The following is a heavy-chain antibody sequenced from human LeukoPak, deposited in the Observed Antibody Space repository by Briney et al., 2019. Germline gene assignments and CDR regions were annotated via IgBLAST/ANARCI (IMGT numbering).Heavy chain of an antibody. CDR2: INPNSGGT. J-gene: IGHJ5*02. D-gene: IGHD5-12*01. Sequence: ASVKVSCKASGYTFTGYYMHWVRQAPGQGLEWMGWINPNSGGTNYAQKFQGRVTMTRDTSISTAYMELSRLRSDDTAVYYCARGRWSGYDWDNWFDPWGQRTLVTVSS. CDR1: GYTFTGYY. V-gene: IGHV1-2*02. CDR3: ARGRWSGYDWDNWFDP.